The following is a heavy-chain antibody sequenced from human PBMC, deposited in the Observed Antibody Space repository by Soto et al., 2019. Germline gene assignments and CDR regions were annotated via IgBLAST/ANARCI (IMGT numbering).Heavy chain of an antibody. Sequence: GGSLRLSCAASGFTFSGSAMHWVRQASGKGLDWVGRIRSKANSYATAYAASVKGRFTISRDDSKNTAYLQMNSLKTEDTAVYYCTTTLRTYSSGWPDAFDIWGQGTMVTVSS. CDR1: GFTFSGSA. V-gene: IGHV3-73*01. CDR3: TTTLRTYSSGWPDAFDI. D-gene: IGHD6-19*01. J-gene: IGHJ3*02. CDR2: IRSKANSYAT.